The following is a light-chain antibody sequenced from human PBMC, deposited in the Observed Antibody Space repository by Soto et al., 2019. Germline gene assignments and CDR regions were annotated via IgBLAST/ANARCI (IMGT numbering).Light chain of an antibody. CDR3: QQYNNRPPWT. V-gene: IGKV3-20*01. J-gene: IGKJ1*01. CDR1: QSVSSSY. Sequence: EIVLTPSPGTLSLSPGERATLSCRASQSVSSSYLAWYQQKPGQAPRLLIYGASSRATGIPDRFSGSGSGTDFTLTISRLEPEDFAVYYCQQYNNRPPWTFGQGTKVDIK. CDR2: GAS.